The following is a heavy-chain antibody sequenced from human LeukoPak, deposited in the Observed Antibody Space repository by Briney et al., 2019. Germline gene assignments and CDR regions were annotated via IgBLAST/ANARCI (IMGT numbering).Heavy chain of an antibody. D-gene: IGHD4-11*01. Sequence: ASVKVSCKASGYTFTNHDINWVQQAPGQGLEWMGWISGYNGYTNYAQKFQFRVTMTTDTSTSTAYMELRSLTSDDTAVYYCARDKAVTTELTQYFHHWGQGTLVTVSS. CDR1: GYTFTNHD. V-gene: IGHV1-18*04. J-gene: IGHJ1*01. CDR3: ARDKAVTTELTQYFHH. CDR2: ISGYNGYT.